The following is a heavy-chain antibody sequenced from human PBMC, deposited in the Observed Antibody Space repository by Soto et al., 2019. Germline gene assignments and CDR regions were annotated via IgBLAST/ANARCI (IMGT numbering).Heavy chain of an antibody. CDR1: GYTFTSYG. V-gene: IGHV1-18*04. CDR3: WRNDGDDSKNF. Sequence: QVQLIQSAPEVKRPGASVRVSCRASGYTFTSYGLNWVRRAPGQGLEWMGRIASHDGSTVSAQSLPSRLTLNRDTFTNTAYLELGALTSEDTGLYLCWRNDGDDSKNFWGQGTLVTVSS. CDR2: IASHDGST. D-gene: IGHD3-22*01. J-gene: IGHJ4*02.